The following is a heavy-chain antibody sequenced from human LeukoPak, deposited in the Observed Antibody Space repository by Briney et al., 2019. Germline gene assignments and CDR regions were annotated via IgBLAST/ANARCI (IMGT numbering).Heavy chain of an antibody. V-gene: IGHV3-30*19. CDR1: GFTFSSYG. CDR3: ARPVYGDYTFFDY. D-gene: IGHD4-17*01. J-gene: IGHJ4*02. Sequence: GGSLRLSCAASGFTFSSYGMHWVRQAPGKGLEWVAVISYDGSNKYYADSVKGRFTISRDNSKNTLYLQMNSLRAEDTAVYYCARPVYGDYTFFDYWGQGTLVTVSS. CDR2: ISYDGSNK.